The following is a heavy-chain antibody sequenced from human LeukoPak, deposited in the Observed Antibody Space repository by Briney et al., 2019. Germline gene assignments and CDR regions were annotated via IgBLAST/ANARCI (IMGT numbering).Heavy chain of an antibody. V-gene: IGHV3-33*01. CDR2: IWYDGSNK. Sequence: GGSLRLSCAASRFTFSSYGMHWVRQAPGKGLEWVAVIWYDGSNKYYSDSVKGRFTISRDNSKNTLYLQMNSLRAEDTAVYYCAREGYCSSTSCTYFDYWGQGTLVTVSS. J-gene: IGHJ4*02. CDR3: AREGYCSSTSCTYFDY. D-gene: IGHD2-2*01. CDR1: RFTFSSYG.